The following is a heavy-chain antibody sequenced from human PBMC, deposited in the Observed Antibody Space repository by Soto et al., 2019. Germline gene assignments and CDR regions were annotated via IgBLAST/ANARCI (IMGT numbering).Heavy chain of an antibody. CDR3: ARVHVMVVAGSTFDY. CDR1: VYSTSSCSY. V-gene: IGHV4-38-2*02. D-gene: IGHD6-19*01. CDR2: IYHGGTP. J-gene: IGHJ4*01. Sequence: SSEPLSLPCTLSVYSTSSCSYWACIRQPPGKGPEWIASIYHGGTPFYNPSLKSRITISVDTSNNQFSLKLTSVTAADTAVYYCARVHVMVVAGSTFDYWGHGTLVTVSS.